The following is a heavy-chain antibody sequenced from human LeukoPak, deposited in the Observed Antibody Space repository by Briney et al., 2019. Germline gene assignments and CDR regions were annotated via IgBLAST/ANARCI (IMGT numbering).Heavy chain of an antibody. CDR3: ARAPTTASSYRLDY. Sequence: APVKVSCKGSGYTFRRYDINWVRQAAGQGLEWMGWMNPNSGNTGFAQKFQGRLTMTRNISISTVYMEVSSLTSEDTAVYYCARAPTTASSYRLDYWGQGTLVIVSS. V-gene: IGHV1-8*01. J-gene: IGHJ4*02. CDR2: MNPNSGNT. CDR1: GYTFRRYD. D-gene: IGHD3-16*02.